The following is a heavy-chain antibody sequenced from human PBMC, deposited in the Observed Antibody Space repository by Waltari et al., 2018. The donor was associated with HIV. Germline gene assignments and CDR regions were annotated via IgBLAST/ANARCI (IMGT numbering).Heavy chain of an antibody. CDR1: GCSITSSSYY. Sequence: QLQLQESGPGLVKPSETLSLTCTVSGCSITSSSYYWGWIRQPPGKGLEWIGNIYYSGSAYYNSSLKSRVTISVDMSKNQFSLKLNSVTAADTAVYYCARDRYYYARTGSPDYWGQGTLVTVSS. V-gene: IGHV4-39*02. CDR2: IYYSGSA. J-gene: IGHJ4*02. CDR3: ARDRYYYARTGSPDY. D-gene: IGHD3-22*01.